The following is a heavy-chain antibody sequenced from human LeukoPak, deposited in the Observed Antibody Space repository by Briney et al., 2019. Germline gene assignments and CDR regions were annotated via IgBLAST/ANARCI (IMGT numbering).Heavy chain of an antibody. V-gene: IGHV3-23*01. CDR3: ARDLLFSAVAAEKFDY. J-gene: IGHJ4*02. CDR2: ITGTSGST. Sequence: GGSLRLSCAASGFTFSHFAMSWVRQAPGKGLEWVSVITGTSGSTYYADPVKGRFTISRDNSKNTLYLQMNSLTAEDTAVYYCARDLLFSAVAAEKFDYWGQGTLVTVSS. D-gene: IGHD5-18*01. CDR1: GFTFSHFA.